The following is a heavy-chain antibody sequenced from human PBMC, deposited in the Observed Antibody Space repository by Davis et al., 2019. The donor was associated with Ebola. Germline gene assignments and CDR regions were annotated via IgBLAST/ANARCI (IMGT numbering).Heavy chain of an antibody. J-gene: IGHJ4*02. CDR2: IYSGGST. V-gene: IGHV3-66*01. Sequence: PGGSLRLSCAASGFTVSSNYMSWVRQAPGKGLEWVSVIYSGGSTYYADSVKGRFTVSRDNSKNTLYLQMNSLRAEDTAVYYCAAGYSSGWNIYWGQGTLVIVSS. CDR3: AAGYSSGWNIY. CDR1: GFTVSSNY. D-gene: IGHD6-19*01.